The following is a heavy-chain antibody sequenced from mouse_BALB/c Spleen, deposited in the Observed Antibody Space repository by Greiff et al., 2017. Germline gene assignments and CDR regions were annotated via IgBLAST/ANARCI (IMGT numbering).Heavy chain of an antibody. Sequence: VQLQQSGTVLARPGASVKMSCKASGYTFTSYWMHWVKQRPGQGLEWIGAIYPGNSDTSYNQKFKGKAKLTAVTSTSTAYMELSSLTNEDSAVYYCTRSGGVVAPYAMDYWGQGTSVTVSS. D-gene: IGHD1-1*01. CDR1: GYTFTSYW. V-gene: IGHV1-5*01. J-gene: IGHJ4*01. CDR2: IYPGNSDT. CDR3: TRSGGVVAPYAMDY.